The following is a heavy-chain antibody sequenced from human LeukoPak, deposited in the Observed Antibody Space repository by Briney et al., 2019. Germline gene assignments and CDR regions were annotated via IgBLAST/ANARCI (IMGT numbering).Heavy chain of an antibody. J-gene: IGHJ4*02. V-gene: IGHV1-18*01. CDR1: GYTFTSYG. D-gene: IGHD4/OR15-4a*01. CDR3: ARDALRYGAYAAFDY. Sequence: ASVKVSCKASGYTFTSYGISWVRQAPGQGLEWMGWISAYNGNTNYAQKLQGRVTMTTDTSTSTAYMELRSLRSDDTAVYYCARDALRYGAYAAFDYWGQGTLVTVSS. CDR2: ISAYNGNT.